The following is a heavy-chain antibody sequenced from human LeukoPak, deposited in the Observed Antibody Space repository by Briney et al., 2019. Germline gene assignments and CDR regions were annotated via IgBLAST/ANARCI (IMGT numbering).Heavy chain of an antibody. CDR2: IYYSGST. D-gene: IGHD6-6*01. CDR1: GGSFSGYY. Sequence: SETLSLTCAVYGGSFSGYYWSWIRQPPGKGLEWIGYIYYSGSTNYNPSLKSRVTISVDTSKNQFSLKLSSVTAADTAVYYCARGTYSSSSRWFDPWGQGTLVTVSS. J-gene: IGHJ5*02. CDR3: ARGTYSSSSRWFDP. V-gene: IGHV4-59*01.